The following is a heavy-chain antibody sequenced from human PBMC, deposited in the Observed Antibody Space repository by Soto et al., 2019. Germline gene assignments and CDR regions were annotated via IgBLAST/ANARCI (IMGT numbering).Heavy chain of an antibody. CDR1: GFTFSSYA. J-gene: IGHJ4*02. D-gene: IGHD3-9*01. CDR2: ISSNGGST. CDR3: VKDPYYDILTGYGDY. Sequence: GGSLRLSCSASGFTFSSYAMHWVRQAPGKGLEYVSAISSNGGSTYYADSVKGRFTISRDNSKNTLYLQMSSLRAEVTAVYFCVKDPYYDILTGYGDYWGQGTLVTVSS. V-gene: IGHV3-64D*08.